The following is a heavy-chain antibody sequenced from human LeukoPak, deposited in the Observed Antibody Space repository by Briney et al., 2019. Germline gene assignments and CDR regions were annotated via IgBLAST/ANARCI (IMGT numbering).Heavy chain of an antibody. CDR1: GGSISSSTYY. CDR2: MYYSGST. Sequence: SETLSLTCTVSGGSISSSTYYWGWIRQPPGKGLEWIGSMYYSGSTYYNPSLKSRVTIFVDTSKNQFSLKLSSVTAADTAMYYCARMSRVEMAFDYWGQGTLVTVSS. D-gene: IGHD5-24*01. CDR3: ARMSRVEMAFDY. V-gene: IGHV4-39*01. J-gene: IGHJ4*02.